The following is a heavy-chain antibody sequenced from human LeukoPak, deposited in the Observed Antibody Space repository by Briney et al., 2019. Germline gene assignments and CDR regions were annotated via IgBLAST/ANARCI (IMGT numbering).Heavy chain of an antibody. CDR3: ARALEYSIGTVLDY. D-gene: IGHD6-25*01. CDR2: ISSSGSGGDT. J-gene: IGHJ4*02. V-gene: IGHV3-23*01. CDR1: GVTLSSYA. Sequence: PGGSLRLSCAASGVTLSSYAMSWARQAPGKGLEWVSGISSSGSGGDTYYADSVKGRFTISRDNSKNTLYLQMNSLRAEDTAVYYCARALEYSIGTVLDYWGQGTLVTVSS.